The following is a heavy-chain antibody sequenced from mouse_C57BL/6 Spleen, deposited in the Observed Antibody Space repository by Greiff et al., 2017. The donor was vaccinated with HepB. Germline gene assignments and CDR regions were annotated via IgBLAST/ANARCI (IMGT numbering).Heavy chain of an antibody. CDR2: ISSGSSTI. CDR1: GFTFSDYG. V-gene: IGHV5-17*01. CDR3: ARPGPGGGFAY. J-gene: IGHJ3*01. Sequence: DVMLVESGGGLVKPGGSLKLSCAASGFTFSDYGMHWVRQAPEKGLEWVAYISSGSSTIYYADTVKGRFTISRDNAKNTLFLQMTSLRSEDTAMYYCARPGPGGGFAYWGQGTLVTVSA.